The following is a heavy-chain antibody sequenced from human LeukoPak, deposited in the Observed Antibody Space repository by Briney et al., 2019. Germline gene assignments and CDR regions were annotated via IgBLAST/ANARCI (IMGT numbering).Heavy chain of an antibody. V-gene: IGHV3-15*01. Sequence: PGGSLRLSCAASGFTFSNAWMSWVRQAPGKGLEWVCRIKSKTDGGTTDYAAPVKGRFTISRDDSKNTLYLQMNSLKTEDTAVYYCTTGPYSSSSDYWGQGTLVTVSS. CDR1: GFTFSNAW. CDR2: IKSKTDGGTT. CDR3: TTGPYSSSSDY. D-gene: IGHD6-13*01. J-gene: IGHJ4*02.